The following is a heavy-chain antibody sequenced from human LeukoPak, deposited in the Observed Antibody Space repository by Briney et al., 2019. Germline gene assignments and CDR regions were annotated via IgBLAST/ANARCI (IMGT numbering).Heavy chain of an antibody. D-gene: IGHD6-19*01. CDR2: IYPGDSDT. Sequence: GESLKISCKGSGYSFTSYWIGWVRQMPGKGLEWMGIIYPGDSDTRYSPSFQGQVTIPADKSISTAYLQWSSLKASDTAMYYCASALEQWLAPFDYWGQGTLVTVSS. CDR1: GYSFTSYW. J-gene: IGHJ4*02. CDR3: ASALEQWLAPFDY. V-gene: IGHV5-51*01.